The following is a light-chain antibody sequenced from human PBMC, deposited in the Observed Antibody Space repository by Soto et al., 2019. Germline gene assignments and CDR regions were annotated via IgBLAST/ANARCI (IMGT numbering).Light chain of an antibody. J-gene: IGLJ2*01. CDR3: TSFRSTTNPVV. V-gene: IGLV2-14*03. CDR1: SSDV. Sequence: QSALTQPASVSGSPGQSITISCTGTSSDVVSWYQHHPGKAPKLMIYNVSIRPSGVSNRFSGSKSGNTASLTVSGLQVEDEADYYCTSFRSTTNPVVFGGGTKLTVL. CDR2: NVS.